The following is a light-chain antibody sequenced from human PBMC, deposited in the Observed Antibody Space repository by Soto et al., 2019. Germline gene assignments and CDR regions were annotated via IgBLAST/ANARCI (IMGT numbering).Light chain of an antibody. J-gene: IGKJ5*01. V-gene: IGKV3-20*01. CDR3: QQYNNWPLT. Sequence: IVLSQSPVTLSLSPGERATLSCRASQSVTNSFLAWYQQKPGQAPRLLIYGASRRATGIPDRFTGSGSGTDFTLTISRLEPEDFAVYYCQQYNNWPLTFGQGTRLEIK. CDR1: QSVTNSF. CDR2: GAS.